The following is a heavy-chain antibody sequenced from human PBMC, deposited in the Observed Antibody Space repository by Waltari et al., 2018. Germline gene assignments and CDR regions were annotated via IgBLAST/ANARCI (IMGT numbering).Heavy chain of an antibody. CDR2: IYYSGST. CDR3: ARAKVPAAIRRYYFDY. D-gene: IGHD2-2*01. J-gene: IGHJ4*02. Sequence: QVQLQESGPGLVKPSETLSLTCTVSGGSISSYYWRWIRQPPGKGLEWIGYIYYSGSTNYNPSLKSRVTISVDTSKNQFSLKLSSVTAADTAVYYCARAKVPAAIRRYYFDYWGQGTLVTVSS. V-gene: IGHV4-59*01. CDR1: GGSISSYY.